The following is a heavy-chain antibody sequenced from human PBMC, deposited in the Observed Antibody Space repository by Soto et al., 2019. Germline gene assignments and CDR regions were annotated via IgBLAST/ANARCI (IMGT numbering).Heavy chain of an antibody. CDR1: GFTVSSNY. D-gene: IGHD3-16*01. CDR2: ICSGGRI. J-gene: IGHJ6*02. V-gene: IGHV3-53*05. Sequence: GGSLRLSCAASGFTVSSNYMSWVRQAPGKGLEWVSVICSGGRIGYADSVKGRFTISRDNAKNSLYLQMNSLRPEDTALYYCAKARLWGGDGYNSYYYNAMDVWGQGTTVTVSS. CDR3: AKARLWGGDGYNSYYYNAMDV.